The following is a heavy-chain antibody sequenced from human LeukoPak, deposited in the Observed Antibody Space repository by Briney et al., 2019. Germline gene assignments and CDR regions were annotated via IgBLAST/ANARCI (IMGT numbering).Heavy chain of an antibody. CDR2: NSSSSSYI. V-gene: IGHV3-21*01. D-gene: IGHD3-3*01. CDR1: GFTFSSYS. CDR3: ARVLEASYDFWSGYYTSYYFDY. Sequence: PGGSLRLSCAASGFTFSSYSMNWVRQAPGKGLEWVSSNSSSSSYIYYADSVKGRFTISRDNAKNSLYLQMNSLRAEDTAVYYCARVLEASYDFWSGYYTSYYFDYWGQGTLVTVSS. J-gene: IGHJ4*02.